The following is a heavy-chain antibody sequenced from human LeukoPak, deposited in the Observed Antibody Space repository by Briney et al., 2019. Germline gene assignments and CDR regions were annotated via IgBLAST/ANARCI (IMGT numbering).Heavy chain of an antibody. J-gene: IGHJ4*02. Sequence: ASVKVSCKASGYTFTNYHMNWVRQAPGQGLEWMGIINPSGGSTTNAQKFQGRVTMTRDMSTSTVYMELSSLRSDDTAVYYCARVRYRLAETYIDYWGQGTLVTVSS. CDR2: INPSGGST. V-gene: IGHV1-46*01. CDR3: ARVRYRLAETYIDY. D-gene: IGHD3-16*01. CDR1: GYTFTNYH.